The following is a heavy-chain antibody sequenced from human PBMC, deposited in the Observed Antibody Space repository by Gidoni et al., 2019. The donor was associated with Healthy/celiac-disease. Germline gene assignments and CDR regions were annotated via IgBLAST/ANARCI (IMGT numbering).Heavy chain of an antibody. CDR2: IRSKAYGGTT. CDR3: TRDPYSSGWFDY. J-gene: IGHJ4*02. Sequence: EVQRVESGGGLVQPGRSVRLSCNAHGFSFGDYAMSWFRQAPGKGLEWVGFIRSKAYGGTTEYAASVKGRFTISRDDSKSIAYLQMNSLKTEDTALYYCTRDPYSSGWFDYWGQGTLVTVSS. V-gene: IGHV3-49*03. CDR1: GFSFGDYA. D-gene: IGHD6-19*01.